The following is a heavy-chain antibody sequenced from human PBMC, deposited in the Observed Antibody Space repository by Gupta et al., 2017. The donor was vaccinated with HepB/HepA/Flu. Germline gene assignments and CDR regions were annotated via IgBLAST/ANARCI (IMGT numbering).Heavy chain of an antibody. CDR2: ISYDGINR. V-gene: IGHV3-30*18. Sequence: QVQLVESGGGVVQPGRSLRLSCAGSGFTFMSYAMPWVRQAPGKGREWVAVISYDGINRYYADSVKGRFTISRDNSKNTLYLQMNSLRAEDTAVYCCAKDYYDRSGLLWGYHMDVWGKGTTVTVSS. J-gene: IGHJ6*03. D-gene: IGHD3-22*01. CDR1: GFTFMSYA. CDR3: AKDYYDRSGLLWGYHMDV.